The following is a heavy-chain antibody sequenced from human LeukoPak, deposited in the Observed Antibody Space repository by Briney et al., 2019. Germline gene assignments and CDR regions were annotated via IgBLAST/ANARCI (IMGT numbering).Heavy chain of an antibody. CDR1: GFTFRNYA. CDR3: TRDTIFGVVTDHDAFDI. Sequence: PGGSLRLSCAASGFTFRNYAMSWVRQAPGKGLEWVGFIRGKAYGGTTEYAASVKGKFTISRDDSKSIAYLQMNSLKTEDTAVYYCTRDTIFGVVTDHDAFDIWGQGTMVTVSS. J-gene: IGHJ3*02. D-gene: IGHD3-3*01. CDR2: IRGKAYGGTT. V-gene: IGHV3-49*04.